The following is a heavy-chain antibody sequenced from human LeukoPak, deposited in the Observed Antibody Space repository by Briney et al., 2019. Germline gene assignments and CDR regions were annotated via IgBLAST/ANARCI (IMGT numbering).Heavy chain of an antibody. V-gene: IGHV3-13*01. Sequence: PGGSLRLSCAASGFTFSNYDMHWVRQGTGKGLEWVSDIGTGDDTFYAGSVKGRFTIFRENAKNSLYLQMNNLRAGDTALYYCARAPPGTRDWFDPWGEGTLVTVSS. J-gene: IGHJ5*02. CDR2: IGTGDDT. D-gene: IGHD6-13*01. CDR1: GFTFSNYD. CDR3: ARAPPGTRDWFDP.